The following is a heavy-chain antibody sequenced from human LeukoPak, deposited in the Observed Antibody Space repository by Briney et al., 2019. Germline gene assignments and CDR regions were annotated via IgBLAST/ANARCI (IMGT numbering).Heavy chain of an antibody. Sequence: GSSVKVSCKSSGGTFSSYTISWVRHAPGQGLEWMGRIIPILGVANYAQTFQGRVTITADKSTSTAYLELSSLRFDDTAVYYCARGIDSSGYLEYFQHWGQGTLVTVSS. J-gene: IGHJ1*01. CDR3: ARGIDSSGYLEYFQH. CDR2: IIPILGVA. V-gene: IGHV1-69*02. D-gene: IGHD3-22*01. CDR1: GGTFSSYT.